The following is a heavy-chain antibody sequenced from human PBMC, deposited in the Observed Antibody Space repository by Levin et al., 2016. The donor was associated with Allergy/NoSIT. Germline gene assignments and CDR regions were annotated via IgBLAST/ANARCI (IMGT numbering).Heavy chain of an antibody. Sequence: ASVKVSCKASGYTFTGYYMHWVRQAPGQGLEWMGRINPNSGGTNYAQKFQGRVTMTRDTSISTAYMELSRLRSDDTAVYYCARDRGYCSSTSCYLHSLYYYYYYMDVWGKGTTVTVSS. V-gene: IGHV1-2*06. CDR3: ARDRGYCSSTSCYLHSLYYYYYYMDV. CDR2: INPNSGGT. CDR1: GYTFTGYY. D-gene: IGHD2-2*03. J-gene: IGHJ6*03.